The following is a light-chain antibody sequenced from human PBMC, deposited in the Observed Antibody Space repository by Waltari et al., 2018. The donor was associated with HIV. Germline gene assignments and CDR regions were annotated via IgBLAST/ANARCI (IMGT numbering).Light chain of an antibody. V-gene: IGLV3-25*03. J-gene: IGLJ2*01. CDR3: QSTDRSGTFVV. Sequence: SYELTQPPSVSVSPGQTARITCSGDALPKQYAYWYQQKPGQAPVVVRYKDRERPSGIPGRFAGSSSGKTGTLTISGVQAEDEADYYCQSTDRSGTFVVFGGGTKLTVL. CDR2: KDR. CDR1: ALPKQY.